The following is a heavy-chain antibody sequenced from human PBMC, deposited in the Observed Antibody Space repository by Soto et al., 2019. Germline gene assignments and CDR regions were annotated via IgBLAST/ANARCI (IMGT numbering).Heavy chain of an antibody. Sequence: QITLKESGPTLVKPTQTLTLTCSFSGFSLSTRGVGVGWIRQPPGKALEWLALIFWDDDKWYSPSLRSRLTFTEDXXKNQGVLTMTNMDPVDTATYYCAPRSRGYAYYFDQWGQGTLVTVSS. CDR2: IFWDDDK. D-gene: IGHD5-12*01. CDR1: GFSLSTRGVG. CDR3: APRSRGYAYYFDQ. J-gene: IGHJ4*02. V-gene: IGHV2-5*02.